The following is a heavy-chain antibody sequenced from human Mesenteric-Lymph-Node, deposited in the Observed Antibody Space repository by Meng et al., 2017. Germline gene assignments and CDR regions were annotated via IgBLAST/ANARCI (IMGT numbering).Heavy chain of an antibody. D-gene: IGHD3-10*01. Sequence: KVSCKGSGYSFTSYWIGWVRQMPGKGLEWMGIIYPGDSNTRYSPSFQGQVTISVDKSVNTAYLQWSSLKASDTAMYYCASHLPNYYGSGSYRPLDFWGQGTMVTVSS. J-gene: IGHJ3*01. CDR1: GYSFTSYW. CDR2: IYPGDSNT. V-gene: IGHV5-51*01. CDR3: ASHLPNYYGSGSYRPLDF.